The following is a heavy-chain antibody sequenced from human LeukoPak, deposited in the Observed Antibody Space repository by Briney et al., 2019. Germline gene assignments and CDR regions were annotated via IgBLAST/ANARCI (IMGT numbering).Heavy chain of an antibody. CDR2: ISTSGNT. CDR3: AKDLDSSGYYTSDP. V-gene: IGHV3-23*01. J-gene: IGHJ5*02. Sequence: PGGSLRLFCAASGFTFSNYAMKWVRQAPGKGLEWVSLISTSGNTHYADSVKGRFIISRDNSQSTLYLQMNSLREDDTAVYFCAKDLDSSGYYTSDPWGQGILVTVSS. D-gene: IGHD3-22*01. CDR1: GFTFSNYA.